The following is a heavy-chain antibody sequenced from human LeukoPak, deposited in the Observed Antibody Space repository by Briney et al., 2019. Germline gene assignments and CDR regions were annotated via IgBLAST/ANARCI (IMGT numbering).Heavy chain of an antibody. CDR3: ARDETNYYDSSGYSLFDY. CDR1: GGSISGYY. D-gene: IGHD3-22*01. V-gene: IGHV4-34*01. J-gene: IGHJ4*02. CDR2: INHSGST. Sequence: KPSETLSLTCTFSGGSISGYYWSWIRQPPGKGLEWLGEINHSGSTNYNPSLKSRVTISVDTSKNQFSLKLSSVTAADTAVYYCARDETNYYDSSGYSLFDYWGQGTLVTVSS.